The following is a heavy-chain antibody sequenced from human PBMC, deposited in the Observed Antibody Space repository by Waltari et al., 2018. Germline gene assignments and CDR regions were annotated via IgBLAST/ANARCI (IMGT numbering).Heavy chain of an antibody. CDR3: ARGIGVGAHSRCFDY. CDR1: GVNFMIEN. Sequence: EVQLVESGGGWVQPGGTLRLSCAASGVNFMIENRNWVLQAPGKGLEWVSYISSRGSSIYYADSVKGRSTISRDTAKKSLYLLMNRLRAEDPAVYYCARGIGVGAHSRCFDYWGQGTLVTVSS. D-gene: IGHD1-26*01. CDR2: ISSRGSSI. V-gene: IGHV3-48*04. J-gene: IGHJ4*02.